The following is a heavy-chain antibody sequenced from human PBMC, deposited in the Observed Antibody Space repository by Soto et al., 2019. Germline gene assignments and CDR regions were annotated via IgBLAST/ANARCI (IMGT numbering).Heavy chain of an antibody. CDR2: ISYDGNDE. CDR1: GFTFSDFP. J-gene: IGHJ5*02. Sequence: LRLSCVASGFTFSDFPLHWVRRAPGKGLEWVAVISYDGNDESYSDSVKGRFTISRDNSKDTLYLQMNSLRAEDTAVYYCARGNYDFWSGYYTEGDWFDPWGQGTLVTVSS. V-gene: IGHV3-30-3*01. CDR3: ARGNYDFWSGYYTEGDWFDP. D-gene: IGHD3-3*01.